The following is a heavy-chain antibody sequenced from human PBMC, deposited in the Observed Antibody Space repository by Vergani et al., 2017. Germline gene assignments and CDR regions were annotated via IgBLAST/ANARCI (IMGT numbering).Heavy chain of an antibody. V-gene: IGHV1-69-2*01. CDR2: VDPEDGET. CDR1: GYTFTDHY. CDR3: ARAQTVTTGGMEV. D-gene: IGHD4-17*01. J-gene: IGHJ6*02. Sequence: VQLVQSGAEVKKPGATMKISCKVSGYTFTDHYMHWVKQAPGKGLEWMGLVDPEDGETIYAEKFKGRVTIAADTSTDTAHLEVSSLRSEDTAGYYCARAQTVTTGGMEVWGQGTPVIGS.